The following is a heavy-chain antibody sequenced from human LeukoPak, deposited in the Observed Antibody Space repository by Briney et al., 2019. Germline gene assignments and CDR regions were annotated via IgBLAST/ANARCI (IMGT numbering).Heavy chain of an antibody. J-gene: IGHJ4*02. CDR2: ISSSGSTI. V-gene: IGHV3-48*03. Sequence: QPGGSLRLSCAASGFTLSSYEMNWVRQAPGKGLEWVSYISSSGSTIYYADSVKGRFTISRDNAKNSLYLQMNSLRAEDTAVYYCARANLNCGGDCYFDFWGQGTLVTVSS. CDR3: ARANLNCGGDCYFDF. D-gene: IGHD2-21*02. CDR1: GFTLSSYE.